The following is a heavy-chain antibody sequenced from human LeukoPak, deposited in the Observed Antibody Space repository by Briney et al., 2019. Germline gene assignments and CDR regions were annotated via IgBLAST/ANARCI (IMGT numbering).Heavy chain of an antibody. D-gene: IGHD3-10*01. Sequence: SVKVSCKASGGTFSSYAISWVRQAPGQGLEWMGRIIPILGMANYAQKFQGRVTITADKSTSTAYTELSSLRSEDTAVHYCASPFPKYGSGRYYYYGMDVWGQGTTVTVSS. J-gene: IGHJ6*02. CDR1: GGTFSSYA. CDR2: IIPILGMA. CDR3: ASPFPKYGSGRYYYYGMDV. V-gene: IGHV1-69*04.